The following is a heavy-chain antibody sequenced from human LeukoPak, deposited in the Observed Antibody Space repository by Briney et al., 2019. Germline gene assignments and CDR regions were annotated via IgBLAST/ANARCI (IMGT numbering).Heavy chain of an antibody. CDR3: AKDGSYADY. D-gene: IGHD1-26*01. CDR1: GFTFSSHL. Sequence: PGGSLRLSCAASGFTFSSHLMHWVRQAPGKGLEWVSAISGSGGSTYYADSVKGRFTISRDNSKNTLYLQMNSLRAEDTAVYYCAKDGSYADYWGQGTLVTVSS. V-gene: IGHV3-23*01. CDR2: ISGSGGST. J-gene: IGHJ4*02.